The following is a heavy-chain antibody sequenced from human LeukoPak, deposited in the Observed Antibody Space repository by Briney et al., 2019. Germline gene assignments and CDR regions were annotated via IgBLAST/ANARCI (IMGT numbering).Heavy chain of an antibody. J-gene: IGHJ4*02. D-gene: IGHD6-13*01. V-gene: IGHV1-46*01. CDR2: INPTGGST. CDR1: GYTFTTYY. CDR3: ALYSSTWY. Sequence: ASVKVSFKASGYTFTTYYIHWVRQAPGQGLEWMGIINPTGGSTTYAQKFQGRVTMTRDTSTSTVFMEVNSLRSEDTAVYYYALYSSTWYWGQGTLVTVSS.